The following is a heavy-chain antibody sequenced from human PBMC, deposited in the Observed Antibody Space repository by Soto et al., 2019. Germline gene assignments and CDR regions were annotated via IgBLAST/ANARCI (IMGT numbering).Heavy chain of an antibody. CDR1: GGSISSSSYY. J-gene: IGHJ6*03. V-gene: IGHV4-39*01. D-gene: IGHD5-18*01. CDR2: IYYSGST. CDR3: ARIQLWPPAGNYYYMDV. Sequence: SETLSLTCTVSGGSISSSSYYWGWIRQPPGKGLEWIGSIYYSGSTYYNPSLKSRVTISVDTSKNQFSLKLSSVTAADTAVYYCARIQLWPPAGNYYYMDVWGKGTTVTVSS.